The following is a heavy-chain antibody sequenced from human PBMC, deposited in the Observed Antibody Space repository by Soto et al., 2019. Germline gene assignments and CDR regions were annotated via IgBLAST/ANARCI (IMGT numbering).Heavy chain of an antibody. D-gene: IGHD3-22*01. CDR2: IYYSGST. Sequence: QVQLQESGPGLVKPSQTLSLTCTVSGGSISSGDYYWSWIRQPPGKGLEWIGYIYYSGSTYYNPSLKSRVTISVDTSKNQFSLKLSSVTAADTAVYYCARAGDYYDSSGYSTYFDYWGQGTLVNVSS. J-gene: IGHJ4*02. V-gene: IGHV4-30-4*01. CDR1: GGSISSGDYY. CDR3: ARAGDYYDSSGYSTYFDY.